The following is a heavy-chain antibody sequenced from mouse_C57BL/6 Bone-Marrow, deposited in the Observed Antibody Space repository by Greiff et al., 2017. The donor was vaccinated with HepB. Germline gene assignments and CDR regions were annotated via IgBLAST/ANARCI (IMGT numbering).Heavy chain of an antibody. Sequence: EVKLVESGEGLVKPGGSLKLSCAASGFTFSSYAMSWVRQTPEKRLEWVAYISSGGDYIYYADTVKGRFTISRDNARNTLYLQMSSLKSEDTAMYYCTRGWLRRRGFDYWGQGTTLTVSS. CDR3: TRGWLRRRGFDY. CDR1: GFTFSSYA. CDR2: ISSGGDYI. V-gene: IGHV5-9-1*02. D-gene: IGHD2-2*01. J-gene: IGHJ2*01.